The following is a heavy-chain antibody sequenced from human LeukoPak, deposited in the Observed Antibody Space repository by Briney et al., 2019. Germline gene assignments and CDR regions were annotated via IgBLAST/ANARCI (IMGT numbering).Heavy chain of an antibody. CDR2: IIWNGGSR. Sequence: GGSLRLSCAASGFTFSSYGMSWVRQAPGKGLEWVSGIIWNGGSRGYADSVKGRFTISRDNARNSLYLQMNSLRAEDTALYYCARSRHSYDSTGFPHYWGQGTLVTVSS. CDR3: ARSRHSYDSTGFPHY. J-gene: IGHJ4*02. CDR1: GFTFSSYG. V-gene: IGHV3-20*04. D-gene: IGHD3-22*01.